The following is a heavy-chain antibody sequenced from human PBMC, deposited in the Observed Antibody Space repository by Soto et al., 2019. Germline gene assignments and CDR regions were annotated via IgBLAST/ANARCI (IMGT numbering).Heavy chain of an antibody. J-gene: IGHJ4*02. CDR1: GGTFSSYA. V-gene: IGHV1-69*01. Sequence: QVQLVQSGAEVKKPGSSVKVPCKASGGTFSSYAISWVRQAPGQGLEWMGGIIPIFGTANYAQKFQGRVTITADESTSTAYMELSSLRSEDTAVYYWASQGYYGAGSYYWGQGTLVTVSS. CDR2: IIPIFGTA. D-gene: IGHD3-10*01. CDR3: ASQGYYGAGSYY.